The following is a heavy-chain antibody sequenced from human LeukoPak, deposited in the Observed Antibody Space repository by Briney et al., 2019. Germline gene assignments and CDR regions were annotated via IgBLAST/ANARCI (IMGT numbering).Heavy chain of an antibody. CDR2: MAADGSNI. Sequence: GGSLRLSCAASGFIFSIYGMHWVRQAPGKGLEWVALMAADGSNIYYADSVKGRFTISRDNSKNTLYLQMYSLRAEDTAVYYCAGGYYLDYWGQGTLVTVSS. CDR1: GFIFSIYG. V-gene: IGHV3-30*03. CDR3: AGGYYLDY. J-gene: IGHJ4*02.